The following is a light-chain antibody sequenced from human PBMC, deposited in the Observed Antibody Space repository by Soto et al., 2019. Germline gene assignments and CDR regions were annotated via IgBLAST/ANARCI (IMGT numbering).Light chain of an antibody. CDR3: QQSYTTPLT. CDR2: GAS. V-gene: IGKV3-11*01. J-gene: IGKJ1*01. CDR1: QSVGTS. Sequence: EIVLTQSPVTLSLSPGERGTLSCRASQSVGTSLAWYQQKPGQAPRLLIYGASNRATGIPDRFSGGGSGTDFTLTVSGLQPEDLATYYCQQSYTTPLTFGQGTKVDI.